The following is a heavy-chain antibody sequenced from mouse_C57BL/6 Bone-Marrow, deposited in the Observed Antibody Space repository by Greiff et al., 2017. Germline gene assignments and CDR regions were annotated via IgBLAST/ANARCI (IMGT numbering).Heavy chain of an antibody. V-gene: IGHV3-6*01. CDR1: GYSITSGYY. J-gene: IGHJ4*01. CDR3: ASPLYYYGSPMDY. CDR2: ISYDGSN. D-gene: IGHD1-1*01. Sequence: EVQRVESGPGLVKPSQSLSLTCSVTGYSITSGYYWNWIRQFPGNKLEWMGYISYDGSNNYNPSLKNRISITRDTSKNQFFLKLNSVTTEDTATYYCASPLYYYGSPMDYWGQGTSVTVSS.